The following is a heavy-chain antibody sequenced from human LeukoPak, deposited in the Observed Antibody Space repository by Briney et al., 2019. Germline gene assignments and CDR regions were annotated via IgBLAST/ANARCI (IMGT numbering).Heavy chain of an antibody. Sequence: ASVKVSCKASGYTFTSYDISWVRQATGQGLEWMGWMNPNSGNTGYAQKFQGRVTMTRNTSISTAYMELSSLRSEDTAVYYCAREESGYDFPYYYYYGMDVWGQGTTVTVSS. V-gene: IGHV1-8*01. CDR2: MNPNSGNT. CDR1: GYTFTSYD. CDR3: AREESGYDFPYYYYYGMDV. D-gene: IGHD5-12*01. J-gene: IGHJ6*02.